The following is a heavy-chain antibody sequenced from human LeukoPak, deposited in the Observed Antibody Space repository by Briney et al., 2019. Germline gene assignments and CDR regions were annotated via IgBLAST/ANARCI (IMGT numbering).Heavy chain of an antibody. Sequence: ASVKVSCKASGYTFTSYAMHWVRQAPGQRLEWMGWINAVNGNTKYSQKFQGRVTITRDTSASTAYMELSSPRSEDAAVYYCASPDHYDSSGYYPYYYYGMDVWGQGTTVTVSS. D-gene: IGHD3-22*01. CDR1: GYTFTSYA. CDR3: ASPDHYDSSGYYPYYYYGMDV. V-gene: IGHV1-3*01. J-gene: IGHJ6*02. CDR2: INAVNGNT.